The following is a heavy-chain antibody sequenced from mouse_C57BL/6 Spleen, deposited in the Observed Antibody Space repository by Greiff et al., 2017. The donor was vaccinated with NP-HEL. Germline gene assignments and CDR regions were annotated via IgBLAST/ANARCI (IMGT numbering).Heavy chain of an antibody. Sequence: QVQLQQPGAELVRPGSSVKLSCKASGYTFTSYWMHWVKQRPIQGLEWIGKIDPSDSETHYNQKFKDKATLTVDKSSSTAYMKLSSLTSEDSAVYYCATAPPYGALDYWGHGTTLTVAS. CDR3: ATAPPYGALDY. CDR1: GYTFTSYW. D-gene: IGHD1-1*01. J-gene: IGHJ2*01. V-gene: IGHV1-52*01. CDR2: IDPSDSET.